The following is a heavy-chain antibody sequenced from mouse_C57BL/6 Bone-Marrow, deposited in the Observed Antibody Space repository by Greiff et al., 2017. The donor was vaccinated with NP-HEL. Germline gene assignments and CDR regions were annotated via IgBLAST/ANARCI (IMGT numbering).Heavy chain of an antibody. J-gene: IGHJ3*01. V-gene: IGHV1-81*01. CDR1: GYTFTSYG. D-gene: IGHD1-1*01. Sequence: QVQLQQSGAELARPGASVKLSCKASGYTFTSYGISWVKQRTGQGLEWIGEIYPRSGNTYYNEKFKGKATLTADKSSSTAYMELRSLTSEDSAVYFCARRYYGSSLAWFAYWGQGTLVTVSA. CDR2: IYPRSGNT. CDR3: ARRYYGSSLAWFAY.